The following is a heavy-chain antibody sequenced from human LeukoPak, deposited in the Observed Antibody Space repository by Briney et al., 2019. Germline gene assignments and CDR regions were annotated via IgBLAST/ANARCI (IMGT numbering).Heavy chain of an antibody. CDR2: IIPIFGTA. V-gene: IGHV1-69*13. D-gene: IGHD3-22*01. Sequence: SVKVSCKASGGTFSSYAISWVRQAPGQGLEWMGGIIPIFGTANYAQKFQGRVTITADESTSTAYMELSSLRSEDTAVYYCASNYYDSSGYSRPFDYWGQGTLVTVSS. CDR3: ASNYYDSSGYSRPFDY. CDR1: GGTFSSYA. J-gene: IGHJ4*02.